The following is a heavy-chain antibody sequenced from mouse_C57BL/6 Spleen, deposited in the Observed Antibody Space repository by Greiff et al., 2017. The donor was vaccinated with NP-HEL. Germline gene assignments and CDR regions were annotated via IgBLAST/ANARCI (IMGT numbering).Heavy chain of an antibody. J-gene: IGHJ4*01. CDR2: INPSSGYT. CDR1: GYTFTSYT. Sequence: VQLQQSGAELARPGASVKMSCKASGYTFTSYTMHWVKQRPGQGLEWIGYINPSSGYTKYNQKFKDKATLTADKSSSTAYMQLSSLTSEDSAVYYCARGYDYDSYAMDDWGQGTSVTVSS. CDR3: ARGYDYDSYAMDD. V-gene: IGHV1-4*01. D-gene: IGHD2-4*01.